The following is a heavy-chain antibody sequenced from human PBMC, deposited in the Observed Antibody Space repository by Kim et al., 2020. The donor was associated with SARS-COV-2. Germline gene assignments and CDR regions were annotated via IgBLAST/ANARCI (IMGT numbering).Heavy chain of an antibody. CDR3: ARHHTTYGTAYFDY. Sequence: SETLSLTCTVSGGSFTSDYWSWFRQSPGKGLEWIGHIDYSGNTESNASFRGRVTTSVDTTNNQFSLRLTSVTAADTAVYYCARHHTTYGTAYFDYWGQGT. CDR2: IDYSGNT. J-gene: IGHJ4*02. CDR1: GGSFTSDY. V-gene: IGHV4-59*08. D-gene: IGHD2-21*02.